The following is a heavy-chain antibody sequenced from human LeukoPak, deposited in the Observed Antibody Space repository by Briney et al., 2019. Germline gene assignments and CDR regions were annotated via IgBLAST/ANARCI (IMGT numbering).Heavy chain of an antibody. CDR2: IYYSGST. CDR3: ARVSSRSPYYMDV. V-gene: IGHV4-39*01. D-gene: IGHD6-13*01. J-gene: IGHJ6*03. CDR1: GGSISSYY. Sequence: PSETLSLTCTVSGGSISSYYWGWIRQPPGKGLEWIGSIYYSGSTYYNPSLKSRVTISVDTSKNQFSLKLSSVTAADTAVYYCARVSSRSPYYMDVWGKGTTVTVSS.